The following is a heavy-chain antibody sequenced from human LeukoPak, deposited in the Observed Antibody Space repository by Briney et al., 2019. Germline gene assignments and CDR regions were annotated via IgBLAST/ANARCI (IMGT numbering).Heavy chain of an antibody. J-gene: IGHJ3*02. D-gene: IGHD4-23*01. CDR2: VSPSGDIT. V-gene: IGHV3-21*01. CDR3: ARDGGTSHGWRYTSDI. Sequence: GGSLRLSCAVSGFTFSNHGMNWVRQAPPKGQEWVSGVSPSGDITYYADPVKGRLTISTVNAKNSLYLQMISLRVEDTAVYYCARDGGTSHGWRYTSDIWGQGTLVTVSS. CDR1: GFTFSNHG.